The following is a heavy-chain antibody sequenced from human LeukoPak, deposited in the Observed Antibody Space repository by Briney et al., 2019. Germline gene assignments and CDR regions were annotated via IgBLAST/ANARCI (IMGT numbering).Heavy chain of an antibody. CDR2: IDWDDDK. Sequence: SGPALVKPTQTLTLTCTFSGFSLSTSGMCVSWIRQPPGKALEWLARIDWDDDKYYSTSLKTRLTISKDTSKNQVVLTMTNMDSVDTATYYCARTYYYGSGSYYTLIDYWGQGTLVTVSS. V-gene: IGHV2-70*11. CDR3: ARTYYYGSGSYYTLIDY. D-gene: IGHD3-10*01. J-gene: IGHJ4*02. CDR1: GFSLSTSGMC.